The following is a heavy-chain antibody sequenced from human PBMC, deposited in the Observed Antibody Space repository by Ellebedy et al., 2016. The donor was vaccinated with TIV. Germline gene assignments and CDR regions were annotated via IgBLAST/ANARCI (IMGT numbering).Heavy chain of an antibody. J-gene: IGHJ5*02. CDR2: MNPNSDNR. V-gene: IGHV1-8*01. Sequence: AASVKVSCKASGYTFTSYDINWVRQAPGQGLEWMGWMNPNSDNRGYGQKFQGRFTMTTNTSISTAYMELGGLRSEDTAVYYCARGLQWFDPWGQGTLVTVSS. CDR3: ARGLQWFDP. CDR1: GYTFTSYD.